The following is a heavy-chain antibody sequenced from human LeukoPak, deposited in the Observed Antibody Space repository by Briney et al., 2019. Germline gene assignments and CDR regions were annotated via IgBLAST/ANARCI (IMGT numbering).Heavy chain of an antibody. CDR1: GGSVSSGTYY. CDR3: AREGAARNFDY. CDR2: IYTSEST. Sequence: SETLSLTCTVSGGSVSSGTYYWTWIRQPAGKGLEWIGRIYTSESTNFDPSLKSRVSISLDTSQNQFSLKLSSVTAADTAVYYCAREGAARNFDYWGQGTLVTVSS. D-gene: IGHD6-6*01. J-gene: IGHJ4*02. V-gene: IGHV4-61*02.